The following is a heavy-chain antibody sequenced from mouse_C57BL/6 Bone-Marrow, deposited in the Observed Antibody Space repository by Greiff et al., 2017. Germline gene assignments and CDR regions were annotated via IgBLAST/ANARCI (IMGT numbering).Heavy chain of an antibody. J-gene: IGHJ2*01. CDR1: GYTFTSYG. D-gene: IGHD3-2*02. CDR2: IYPRSGNT. V-gene: IGHV1-81*01. CDR3: ARGRLSTGY. Sequence: VQRVESGAELARPGASVKLSCKASGYTFTSYGISWVKQRTGQGLEWIGEIYPRSGNTYYNEKFKGKATLTADKSSSTAYMELRSLTSDDAAVYFCARGRLSTGYWGQGTTRTVSS.